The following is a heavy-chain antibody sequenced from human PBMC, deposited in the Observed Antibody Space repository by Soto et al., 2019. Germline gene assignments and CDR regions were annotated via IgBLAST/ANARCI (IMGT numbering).Heavy chain of an antibody. J-gene: IGHJ3*02. CDR3: ARDLTGDRFDAFDI. V-gene: IGHV6-1*01. CDR1: GDSVSINNAA. D-gene: IGHD7-27*01. Sequence: SLTLSLTFAISGDSVSINNAAWNWIRQSPSRGLVWLGRTYYRYKWYNDHAVSVKSRITINPDTSKKQFCLQLNSVTPEDTAAYYCARDLTGDRFDAFDIWGQGTMVTVSS. CDR2: TYYRYKWYN.